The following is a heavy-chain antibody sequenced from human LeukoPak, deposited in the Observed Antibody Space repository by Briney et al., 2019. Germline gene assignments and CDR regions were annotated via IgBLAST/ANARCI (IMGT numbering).Heavy chain of an antibody. CDR2: IYYSGST. CDR3: ARHRDDFWSGYYSDY. D-gene: IGHD3-3*01. J-gene: IGHJ4*02. V-gene: IGHV4-39*01. Sequence: SETLSLTCTVSGGSISSSSYYWGWIRQPPGKGLEWIGSIYYSGSTYSNPSLKSRVTISVDTSKIQFSLKLSSVTAADTAVYYCARHRDDFWSGYYSDYWGQGTLVTVSS. CDR1: GGSISSSSYY.